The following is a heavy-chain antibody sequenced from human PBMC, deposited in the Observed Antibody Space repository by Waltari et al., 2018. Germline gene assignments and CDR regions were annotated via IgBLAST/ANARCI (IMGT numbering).Heavy chain of an antibody. CDR3: AGGGYSGNDFTQY. D-gene: IGHD5-12*01. V-gene: IGHV3-30*02. CDR2: LRYDGSNE. Sequence: QVQLVESGGGVVQPGGSLGLSCAAFGFTFRSYGMYWVRQAPGKGPEWVAYLRYDGSNEYYEESVKGRFAISRDNSKNTLYLQMNSLRTEDTAVYYCAGGGYSGNDFTQYWGQGTPVTVSS. J-gene: IGHJ4*02. CDR1: GFTFRSYG.